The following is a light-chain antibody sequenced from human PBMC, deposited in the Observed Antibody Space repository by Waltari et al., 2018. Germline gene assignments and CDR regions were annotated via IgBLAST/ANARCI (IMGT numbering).Light chain of an antibody. CDR3: QHYVRLPAT. J-gene: IGKJ1*01. CDR2: GAS. V-gene: IGKV3-20*01. Sequence: EIVLTPSPVTLSLSPGERAALPCRASQSVGRTLAWYQQKPGQAPRLLIYGASNRATGIPDRFSGSGSGTDFSLTISGLEPEDFAVYYCQHYVRLPATFGQGTKVEIK. CDR1: QSVGRT.